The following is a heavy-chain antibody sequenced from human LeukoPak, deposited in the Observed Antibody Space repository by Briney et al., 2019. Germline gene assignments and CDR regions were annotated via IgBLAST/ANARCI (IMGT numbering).Heavy chain of an antibody. CDR2: ISSSGSTI. CDR1: GFTFSSYE. Sequence: GGSLRLSCAASGFTFSSYEMNWVRQAPGKGLEWVSYISSSGSTIYYADSVKGRFTISRDNAKNSLYLQMNSLRAEDTAVYYCARKYCSTTSCLFDNWGQGTLVTVSS. V-gene: IGHV3-48*03. J-gene: IGHJ4*02. D-gene: IGHD2-2*01. CDR3: ARKYCSTTSCLFDN.